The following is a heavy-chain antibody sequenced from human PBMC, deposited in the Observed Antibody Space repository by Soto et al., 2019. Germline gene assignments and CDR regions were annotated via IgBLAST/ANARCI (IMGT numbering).Heavy chain of an antibody. CDR3: ARFSGGSYNTYYFYYGMDV. CDR1: GYTFTSYG. CDR2: ISAYNGNT. V-gene: IGHV1-18*04. J-gene: IGHJ6*02. D-gene: IGHD2-15*01. Sequence: GASVKVSCKASGYTFTSYGISWVRQAPGQGLDWMGWISAYNGNTKYAQDLQGRVTMTTDTSTGTAYMELRSLRSDDTAMYYCARFSGGSYNTYYFYYGMDVWGQGTTVTVS.